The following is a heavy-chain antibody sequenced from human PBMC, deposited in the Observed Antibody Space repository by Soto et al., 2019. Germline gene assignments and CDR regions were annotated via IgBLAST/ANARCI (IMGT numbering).Heavy chain of an antibody. Sequence: EVQLVESGGGLVQPGGSLRLSCAASGFTFSSYSMNWVRQAPGKGLEWLSYISSSSSTIYYADSVKGRSTISRDNAKNSLYRQMNSLRAEDTAVYYCVREGSSCYSLNWFDPWGQGTLVTVSS. V-gene: IGHV3-48*01. J-gene: IGHJ5*02. D-gene: IGHD2-21*01. CDR1: GFTFSSYS. CDR2: ISSSSSTI. CDR3: VREGSSCYSLNWFDP.